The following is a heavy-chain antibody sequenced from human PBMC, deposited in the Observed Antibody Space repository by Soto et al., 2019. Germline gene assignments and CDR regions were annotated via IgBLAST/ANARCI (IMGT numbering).Heavy chain of an antibody. D-gene: IGHD2-8*01. Sequence: QDQLVQSGGEGTKPGASVKVSCKDSGYTFTSYGISRVRKAPGQGREWMGWISVYSGNTKYAEKFQGRVTLTTETTTSTAYMELRNLASEATAVYSCARDSCTIPRSYTHHFDVWGQGTTVIVSS. V-gene: IGHV1-18*04. CDR3: ARDSCTIPRSYTHHFDV. CDR1: GYTFTSYG. J-gene: IGHJ6*02. CDR2: ISVYSGNT.